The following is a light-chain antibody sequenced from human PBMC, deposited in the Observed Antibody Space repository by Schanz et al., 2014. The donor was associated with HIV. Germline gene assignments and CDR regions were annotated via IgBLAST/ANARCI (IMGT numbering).Light chain of an antibody. CDR3: QQYGVSPPWT. Sequence: EIVLTQSPGTLSLSPGERATLSCRASQSVSSSYLAWYQQKPGQAPRLLIYTASNRATGIPARFSGSGSGTDFTLTINRLETEDFAVYYCQQYGVSPPWTFGQGTKVDIK. CDR1: QSVSSSY. CDR2: TAS. J-gene: IGKJ1*01. V-gene: IGKV3-20*01.